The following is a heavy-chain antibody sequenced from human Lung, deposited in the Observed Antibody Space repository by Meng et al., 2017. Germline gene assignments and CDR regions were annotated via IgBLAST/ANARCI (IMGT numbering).Heavy chain of an antibody. J-gene: IGHJ4*02. D-gene: IGHD4-11*01. CDR1: GGSFSDYY. CDR3: ARGPTTMAHDFDY. Sequence: QVHVQQCGAGLLNPSETLSLTCVVSGGSFSDYYWSWIRQPPGKGLEWIGEINHSGSTNYNPSLESRATISVDTSQNNLSLKLSSVTAADSAVYYCARGPTTMAHDFDYWGQGTLVTVSS. V-gene: IGHV4-34*01. CDR2: INHSGST.